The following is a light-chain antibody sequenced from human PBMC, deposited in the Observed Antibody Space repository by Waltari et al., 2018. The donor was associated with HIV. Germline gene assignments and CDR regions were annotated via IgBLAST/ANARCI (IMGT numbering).Light chain of an antibody. J-gene: IGLJ2*01. CDR2: NNT. CDR1: RSNIGSNS. V-gene: IGLV1-44*01. Sequence: QSVLTQPPSASGTAGQRVTTPCSGRRSNIGSNSVTWYQQVPGAAPTLLVGNNTRRPSGAADRFSGSKSGTSASLAISGRQSDDEADYYCAAWDDDLNGLFGGGTKLTVL. CDR3: AAWDDDLNGL.